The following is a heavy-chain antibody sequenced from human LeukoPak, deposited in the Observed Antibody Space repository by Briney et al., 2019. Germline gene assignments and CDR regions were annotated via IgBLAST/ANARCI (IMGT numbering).Heavy chain of an antibody. CDR3: AREANAFDI. V-gene: IGHV3-30*04. CDR1: GFTFSSYA. CDR2: ISYDGSNK. Sequence: GRSLRLSCAASGFTFSSYAMHWVRQAPGKGLEWVAVISYDGSNKYYADSVRGRFTISRDNSKNTLYLQMNSLRAEDTAVYYCAREANAFDIWGQGTVVTVSS. J-gene: IGHJ3*02.